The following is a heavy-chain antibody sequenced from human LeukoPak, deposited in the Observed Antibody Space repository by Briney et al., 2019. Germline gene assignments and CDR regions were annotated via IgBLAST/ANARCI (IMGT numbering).Heavy chain of an antibody. V-gene: IGHV3-48*03. CDR2: ISSSGSTI. CDR1: GFTFSSYE. CDR3: ARAAVGGRWLQLYFYDY. Sequence: PGGSLRLSCAASGFTFSSYEMNWVRQAPGKGLEWVSYISSSGSTIYYADSVKGRFTISGDNAKNSLYLQMNSLRAEDTAVYYCARAAVGGRWLQLYFYDYWSQGTLVTVSS. J-gene: IGHJ4*02. D-gene: IGHD5-24*01.